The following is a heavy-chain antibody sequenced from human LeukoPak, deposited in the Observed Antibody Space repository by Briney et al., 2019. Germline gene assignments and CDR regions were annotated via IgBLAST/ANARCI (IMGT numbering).Heavy chain of an antibody. CDR1: GGTFSSYA. V-gene: IGHV1-69*13. CDR2: IIPIFGTA. D-gene: IGHD6-13*01. J-gene: IGHJ6*03. Sequence: SVKVSCKASGGTFSSYAISWVRQAPGRGLEWMGGIIPIFGTANYAQKFQGRVTITADESTSTAYMELSSLRSEDTAVYYCARAAAGGSYYYYYMDVWGKGTTVTVSS. CDR3: ARAAAGGSYYYYYMDV.